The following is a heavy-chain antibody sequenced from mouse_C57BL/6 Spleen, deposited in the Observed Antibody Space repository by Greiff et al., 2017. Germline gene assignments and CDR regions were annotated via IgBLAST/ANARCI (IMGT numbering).Heavy chain of an antibody. CDR1: GYAFSSSW. CDR2: IYPGDGDT. CDR3: ARSITTVVAGYFDV. J-gene: IGHJ1*03. V-gene: IGHV1-82*01. Sequence: QVQLQQSGPELVKPGASVKISCKASGYAFSSSWLNWVKQRPGKGLVWIGRIYPGDGDTNYNGQFKGKATLTADKSSSTAYMQLSSLTSEDSAVYFCARSITTVVAGYFDVWGTGTTVTVSS. D-gene: IGHD1-1*01.